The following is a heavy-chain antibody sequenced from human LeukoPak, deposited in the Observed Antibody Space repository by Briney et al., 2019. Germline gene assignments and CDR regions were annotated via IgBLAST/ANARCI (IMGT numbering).Heavy chain of an antibody. Sequence: GGSLRLSCAASGFTFSSYGMHWVRQAPGKGLEWVAVIWYDGSNKYYADSVKGRFTISRDNSKNTLYPQMNSLRAEDTAVYYCAREIYDSSGYHLDYWGQGTLVTVSS. J-gene: IGHJ4*02. D-gene: IGHD3-22*01. V-gene: IGHV3-33*01. CDR1: GFTFSSYG. CDR3: AREIYDSSGYHLDY. CDR2: IWYDGSNK.